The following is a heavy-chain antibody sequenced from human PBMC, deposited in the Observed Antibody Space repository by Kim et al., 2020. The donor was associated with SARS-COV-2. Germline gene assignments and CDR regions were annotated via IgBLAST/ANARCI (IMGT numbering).Heavy chain of an antibody. CDR1: GFTFSSHW. CDR3: AREDRAAVGDYYYYGMDG. J-gene: IGHJ6*02. V-gene: IGHV3-7*01. D-gene: IGHD6-13*01. Sequence: GGSLRLSCAASGFTFSSHWMSWVRQAPGKGLEGVANIKQDGSEKYYVDSVKGRFTISRDNAKNSLYLQMNSLRAEDTAVYYCAREDRAAVGDYYYYGMDGWGQGTTVTVSS. CDR2: IKQDGSEK.